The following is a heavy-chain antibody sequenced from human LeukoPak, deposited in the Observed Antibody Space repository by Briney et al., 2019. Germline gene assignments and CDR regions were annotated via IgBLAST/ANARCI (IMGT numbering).Heavy chain of an antibody. CDR1: GGTFSSYA. D-gene: IGHD1-26*01. V-gene: IGHV1-69*01. Sequence: SVKVSCKASGGTFSSYAISWVRQAPGQGLEWMGGIIPIFGTANYAQKFQGRVTITADESTSTAYMGLSSLRSEDTAVYYCARAHSGSYSIAYWGQGTLVTVSS. J-gene: IGHJ4*02. CDR2: IIPIFGTA. CDR3: ARAHSGSYSIAY.